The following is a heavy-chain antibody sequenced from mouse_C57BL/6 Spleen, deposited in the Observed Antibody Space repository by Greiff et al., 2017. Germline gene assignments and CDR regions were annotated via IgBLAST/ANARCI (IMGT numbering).Heavy chain of an antibody. CDR2: ISGGGGNT. CDR1: GFTFSSYT. CDR3: ARQGYYGSSYEYFDV. V-gene: IGHV5-9*01. Sequence: EVMLVESGGGLVKPGGSLKLSCAASGFTFSSYTMSWVRQTPEKRLEWVATISGGGGNTYYPDSVKGRFTISRDNAKNTLYLQMSSLGSEDAAVYYGARQGYYGSSYEYFDVRGTGTTVTVAT. J-gene: IGHJ1*03. D-gene: IGHD1-1*01.